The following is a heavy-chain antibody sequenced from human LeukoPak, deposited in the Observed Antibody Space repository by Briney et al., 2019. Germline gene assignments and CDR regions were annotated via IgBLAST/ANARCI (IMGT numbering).Heavy chain of an antibody. CDR3: ARAILIAAVPLQGPTWFDP. Sequence: PSETLSLTCAVYSGSFSGYYWSWLRQPPGKGLEWIGEINHSGSTNYNPSLKSRVTISVDTSKNQFSLKLSSVPAADTAVYYCARAILIAAVPLQGPTWFDPWGQGTLVTVSS. D-gene: IGHD6-13*01. V-gene: IGHV4-34*01. J-gene: IGHJ5*02. CDR2: INHSGST. CDR1: SGSFSGYY.